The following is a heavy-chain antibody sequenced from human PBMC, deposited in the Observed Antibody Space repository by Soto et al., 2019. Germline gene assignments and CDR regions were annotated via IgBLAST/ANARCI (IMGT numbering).Heavy chain of an antibody. CDR3: VRVRLGVPIRYFDY. J-gene: IGHJ4*02. Sequence: EVQLVESGGGVVQPGGSLRLSCAASGFTFSEHYMDWVRQAPGKGLEWVARVKNKADNYATDYASSVKGRFIIARDDSRTSLFLQMNSLTSDDTAMYYCVRVRLGVPIRYFDYWGQGALVTVSS. V-gene: IGHV3-72*01. CDR2: VKNKADNYAT. CDR1: GFTFSEHY. D-gene: IGHD3-10*01.